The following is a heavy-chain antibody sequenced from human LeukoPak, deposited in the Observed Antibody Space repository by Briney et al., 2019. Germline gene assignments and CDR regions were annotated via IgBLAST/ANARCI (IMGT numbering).Heavy chain of an antibody. D-gene: IGHD6-19*01. V-gene: IGHV3-7*03. CDR3: ATGAGCGY. CDR2: IKQDGSER. CDR1: GFTFSSYW. J-gene: IGHJ4*02. Sequence: PGGSLRLSCAASGFTFSSYWMTWVRQAPGKGLEWVANIKQDGSERNYVDSVKGRFTISRDNAKNSLYLQMNTLRDEDTAVYYCATGAGCGYWGQGTLVNVSS.